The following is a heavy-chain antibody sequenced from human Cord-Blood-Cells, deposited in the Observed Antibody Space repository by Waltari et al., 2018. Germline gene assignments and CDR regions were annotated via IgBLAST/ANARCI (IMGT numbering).Heavy chain of an antibody. V-gene: IGHV4-30-2*01. J-gene: IGHJ4*02. D-gene: IGHD2-2*02. CDR1: GGSISSGGSS. CDR3: ARGNGVPAAIFDY. CDR2: IYHSGST. Sequence: QLQLQESGSGLVKPSQTLSPTSAVPGGSISSGGSSWSWIRQPPGKGLEWIGYIYHSGSTYYNPSLKSRVTISVDRSKNQFSLKLSSVTAADTAVYYCARGNGVPAAIFDYWGQGTLVTVSS.